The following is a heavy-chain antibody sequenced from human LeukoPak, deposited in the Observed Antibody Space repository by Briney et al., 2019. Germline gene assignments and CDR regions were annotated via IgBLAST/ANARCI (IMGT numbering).Heavy chain of an antibody. V-gene: IGHV3-30*18. CDR2: ISYDGSNK. Sequence: GGSLRLSCAASGFTFSSYGMHWVRQAPGKGLEWAAVISYDGSNKYYADSVKGRFTISRDNSKNTLYLQMNSLRAEDTAVYYCAKDMITMVRDYYFDYWGQGTLVTVSS. J-gene: IGHJ4*02. CDR3: AKDMITMVRDYYFDY. CDR1: GFTFSSYG. D-gene: IGHD3-10*01.